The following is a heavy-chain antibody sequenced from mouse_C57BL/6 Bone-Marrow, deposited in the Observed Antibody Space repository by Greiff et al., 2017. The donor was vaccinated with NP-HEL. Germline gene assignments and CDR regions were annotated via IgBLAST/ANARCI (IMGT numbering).Heavy chain of an antibody. J-gene: IGHJ3*01. D-gene: IGHD2-3*01. Sequence: QVQLQQPGAELVMPGASVKLSCKASGYTFTSYWMHWVKQRPGQGLEWIGENDPSDSYTNYNQKFKGKSTLTVDKSSRTAYMQLSSLTSEDSAVYYCARADGYFSAWFAYWGQGTLVTVSA. V-gene: IGHV1-69*01. CDR3: ARADGYFSAWFAY. CDR1: GYTFTSYW. CDR2: NDPSDSYT.